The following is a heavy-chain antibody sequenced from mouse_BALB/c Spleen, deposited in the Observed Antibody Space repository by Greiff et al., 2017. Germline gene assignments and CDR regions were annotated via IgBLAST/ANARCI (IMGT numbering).Heavy chain of an antibody. J-gene: IGHJ4*01. Sequence: EVQLQESGPGLVKPSQSLSLTCSVTGYSITSGYYWTWIRQFPGNKLEWMGYISYDGSNNYNPSLKNRISITRDTSKNQFFLKLNSVTTEDTATYYCARGGVYYAMDYWGQGTSVTVSS. CDR1: GYSITSGYY. V-gene: IGHV3-6*02. CDR2: ISYDGSN. CDR3: ARGGVYYAMDY.